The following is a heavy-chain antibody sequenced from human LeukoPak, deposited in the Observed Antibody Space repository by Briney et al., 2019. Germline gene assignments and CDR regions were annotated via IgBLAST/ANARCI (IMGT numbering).Heavy chain of an antibody. J-gene: IGHJ4*02. Sequence: GGSLRLSCAASGFTFSSYGMHWVRQAPGKGLEWVAVIWYDGSNKYYADSVKGRFTISRDNSKNTLYLQMNSLRAEDMAVYYCARGVAAAWGADYWGQGTLVTVSS. D-gene: IGHD6-13*01. CDR1: GFTFSSYG. CDR3: ARGVAAAWGADY. CDR2: IWYDGSNK. V-gene: IGHV3-33*01.